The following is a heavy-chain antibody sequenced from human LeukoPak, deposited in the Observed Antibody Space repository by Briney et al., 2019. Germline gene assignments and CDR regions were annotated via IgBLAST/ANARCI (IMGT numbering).Heavy chain of an antibody. J-gene: IGHJ4*02. Sequence: PGWSLRLSCAASGFTFSTYSMTWVRQAPGKGLEWVSYIGSSSTTIYYADSVKGRFTISRDNAKNSLYLQMNSLRAEDTAVYYCASLYSSGWRSLDYWGQGTLVTVSS. CDR3: ASLYSSGWRSLDY. CDR1: GFTFSTYS. CDR2: IGSSSTTI. D-gene: IGHD6-19*01. V-gene: IGHV3-48*04.